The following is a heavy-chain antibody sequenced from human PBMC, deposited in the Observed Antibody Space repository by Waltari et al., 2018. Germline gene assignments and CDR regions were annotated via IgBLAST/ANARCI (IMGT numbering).Heavy chain of an antibody. J-gene: IGHJ4*02. CDR1: GYNFIGYY. V-gene: IGHV1-2*02. CDR2: INPNTGGT. CDR3: ARQAARNCDY. Sequence: QVQLVQSGAEVKKPGASVNVSCKASGYNFIGYYIHWVRQAPGQGLEWMGWINPNTGGTKYAQKYQGRVILTRDTSISTAYMELSSLGSDDMAVFYCARQAARNCDYWGQGTLVTVSS.